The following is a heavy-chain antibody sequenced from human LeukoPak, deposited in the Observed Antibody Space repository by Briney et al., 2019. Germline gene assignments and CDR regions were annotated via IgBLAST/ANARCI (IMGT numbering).Heavy chain of an antibody. V-gene: IGHV3-30*18. Sequence: PGGSLRLSCAASGFTFSSYAMSWVRQAPGKGLEWVAVISYDGSNKYYADSVKGRFTISRDNSKNTLYLQMNSLRAEDTAVYYCAKDHFPTTFPNNFDYWGQGTLVTVSS. D-gene: IGHD4-17*01. CDR1: GFTFSSYA. CDR2: ISYDGSNK. CDR3: AKDHFPTTFPNNFDY. J-gene: IGHJ4*02.